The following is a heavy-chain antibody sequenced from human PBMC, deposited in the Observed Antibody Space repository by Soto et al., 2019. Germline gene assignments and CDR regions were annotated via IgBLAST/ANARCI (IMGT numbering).Heavy chain of an antibody. D-gene: IGHD6-13*01. CDR2: ISAYNGNT. Sequence: ASVKVSCKASGYTFTSYGISWVRQAPGQGLEWMGWISAYNGNTNYAQKLQGRVTMTTDTSTSTAYMELRSLRSDDTAVYYCAGKTIAAAGIGTFDYWGQGTLVTVSS. CDR3: AGKTIAAAGIGTFDY. V-gene: IGHV1-18*01. J-gene: IGHJ4*02. CDR1: GYTFTSYG.